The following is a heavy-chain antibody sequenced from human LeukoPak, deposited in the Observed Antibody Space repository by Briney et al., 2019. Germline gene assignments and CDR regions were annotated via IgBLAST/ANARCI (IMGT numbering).Heavy chain of an antibody. V-gene: IGHV3-66*01. CDR2: IYSGGST. CDR1: GFTVSSNY. J-gene: IGHJ4*02. D-gene: IGHD1-26*01. Sequence: GGSLRLSCAASGFTVSSNYMSWVRQAPGKGLEWVSVIYSGGSTYYADSVKGRFTISRDNAKNSVYLQMNSLRAEDTAVYYCARDPGVGSHWIFGFDYWGQGTLVTVSS. CDR3: ARDPGVGSHWIFGFDY.